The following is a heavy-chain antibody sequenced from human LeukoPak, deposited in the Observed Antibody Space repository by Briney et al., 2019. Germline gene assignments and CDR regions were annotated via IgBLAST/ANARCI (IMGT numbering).Heavy chain of an antibody. CDR2: INHSGST. J-gene: IGHJ4*02. V-gene: IGHV4-34*01. D-gene: IGHD2-2*01. Sequence: PSETLSRTCAVYGGSFSGYYWSWIRQPPGKGLEWIGEINHSGSTNYNPSLKSRVTISVDTSKNQFSLKLSSVTAADTAVYYCARGAAALFDYWGQGTLVTVSS. CDR3: ARGAAALFDY. CDR1: GGSFSGYY.